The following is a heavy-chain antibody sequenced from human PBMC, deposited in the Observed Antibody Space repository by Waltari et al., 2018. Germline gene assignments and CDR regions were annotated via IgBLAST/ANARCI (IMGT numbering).Heavy chain of an antibody. D-gene: IGHD6-13*01. CDR3: IIAAAGNFY. CDR2: MNPNSGNT. Sequence: QAQLVQSGAEVKKPGASVKVSCKASGYTFTSYDINWVRQATGQVLEWMGWMNPNSGNTGYAQKFQGRVTITRNTSIRTAYMELSSLRSEYTAVYYCIIAAAGNFYWGQGTLVTVSS. J-gene: IGHJ4*02. CDR1: GYTFTSYD. V-gene: IGHV1-8*03.